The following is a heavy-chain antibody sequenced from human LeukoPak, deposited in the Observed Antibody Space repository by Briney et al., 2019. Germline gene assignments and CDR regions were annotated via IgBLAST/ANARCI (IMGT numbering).Heavy chain of an antibody. V-gene: IGHV4-59*01. CDR3: TRDATARSAVAAYFDY. J-gene: IGHJ4*02. D-gene: IGHD6-19*01. Sequence: SETLSLTCTVSGGSISSYFWSWIRQPPGKGLEWIGYIYYSGSTNYNPSLKSRVTISVDPSKNQFSLKLNSVTAADTAVYYCTRDATARSAVAAYFDYWGQGTLVTVSS. CDR1: GGSISSYF. CDR2: IYYSGST.